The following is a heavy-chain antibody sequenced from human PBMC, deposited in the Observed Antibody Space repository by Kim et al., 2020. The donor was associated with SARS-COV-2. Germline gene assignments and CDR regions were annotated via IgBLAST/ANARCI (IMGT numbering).Heavy chain of an antibody. J-gene: IGHJ3*02. CDR3: ARIRGGAVLRFLEWGDAFDI. CDR2: INPNSGGT. Sequence: ASVKVSCKASGYTFTGYYMHWVRQAPGQGLEWMGWINPNSGGTNYAQKFQGRVTMTRDTSISTAYMELSRLRSDDTAVYYCARIRGGAVLRFLEWGDAFDIWGQGTMVTVSS. V-gene: IGHV1-2*02. D-gene: IGHD3-3*01. CDR1: GYTFTGYY.